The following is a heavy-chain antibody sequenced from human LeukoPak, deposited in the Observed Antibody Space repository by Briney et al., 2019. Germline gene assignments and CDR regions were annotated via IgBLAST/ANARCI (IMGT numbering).Heavy chain of an antibody. V-gene: IGHV3-30-3*01. CDR3: ARWGGGQSVVPAAPFDY. CDR2: ISYDGSNK. D-gene: IGHD2-2*01. J-gene: IGHJ4*02. Sequence: GRSLRLSCAASGFTFSSYAMHWVRQAPGKGLEWVAVISYDGSNKYYADSVKGRFTISRDNSKNTLYLQMNSLRAEDTAVYYFARWGGGQSVVPAAPFDYWGQGTLVTVSS. CDR1: GFTFSSYA.